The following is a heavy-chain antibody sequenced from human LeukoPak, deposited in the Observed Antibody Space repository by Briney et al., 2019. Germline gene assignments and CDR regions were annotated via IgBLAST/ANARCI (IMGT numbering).Heavy chain of an antibody. CDR2: IYHSGST. Sequence: SETLSLTCTVSGYSISSGYYWGWIRQPPGKGLEWIGSIYHSGSTYYNPSLKSRVTISVDTSKNQFSLKLSSVTAADTAVYYCARGGTLFRDFWSGYEGIGWFDPWGQGTLVTVSS. CDR3: ARGGTLFRDFWSGYEGIGWFDP. V-gene: IGHV4-38-2*02. CDR1: GYSISSGYY. J-gene: IGHJ5*02. D-gene: IGHD3-3*01.